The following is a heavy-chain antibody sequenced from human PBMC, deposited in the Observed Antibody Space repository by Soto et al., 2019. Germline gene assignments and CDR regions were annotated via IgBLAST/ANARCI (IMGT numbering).Heavy chain of an antibody. Sequence: TLSLTCTVSGGSISRFYWSWIRQPPGKGLEWIGYIYYSGSTNYNPSLKSRVTISVDTSKNQFSLKLSSVTAADTAVYYCARRYGGNFDYWGQGTLVTVSS. CDR3: ARRYGGNFDY. J-gene: IGHJ4*02. D-gene: IGHD3-16*01. CDR2: IYYSGST. V-gene: IGHV4-59*01. CDR1: GGSISRFY.